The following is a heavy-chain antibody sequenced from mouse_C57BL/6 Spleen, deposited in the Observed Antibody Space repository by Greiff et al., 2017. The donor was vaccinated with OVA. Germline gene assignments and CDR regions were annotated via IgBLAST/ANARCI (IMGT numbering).Heavy chain of an antibody. J-gene: IGHJ4*01. CDR2: IWTGGGT. D-gene: IGHD2-5*01. V-gene: IGHV2-9-1*01. CDR3: ARIVTTRYYAMDY. CDR1: GFSLTSYA. Sequence: VKLMESGPGLVAPSQSLSITCTVSGFSLTSYAISWVRQPPGKGLEWLGVIWTGGGTNYNSALKSRLSISKDNSKSQVFLKMNSLQTYDTARDYCARIVTTRYYAMDYWGQGTTVTVSS.